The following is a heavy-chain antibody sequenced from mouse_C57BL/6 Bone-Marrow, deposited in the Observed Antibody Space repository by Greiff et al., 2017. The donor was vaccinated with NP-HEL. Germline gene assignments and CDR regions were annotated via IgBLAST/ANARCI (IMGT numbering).Heavy chain of an antibody. CDR1: GFTFSDYG. J-gene: IGHJ1*03. V-gene: IGHV5-15*01. CDR3: ARYYYGSSYWYFDV. Sequence: VQLKESGGGLVQPGGSLKLSCAASGFTFSDYGMAWVRQAPRKGPEWVAFISNLAYSIYYADTVTGRFTISRENAKNTLYLEMSRRRSEDTARYYCARYYYGSSYWYFDVGGTGTTVTVSA. CDR2: ISNLAYSI. D-gene: IGHD1-1*01.